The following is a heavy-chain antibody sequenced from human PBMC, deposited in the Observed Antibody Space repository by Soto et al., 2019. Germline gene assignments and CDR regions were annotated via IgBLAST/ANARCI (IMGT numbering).Heavy chain of an antibody. CDR3: ARTSPVAGGFDY. Sequence: QVQLQESGPGLVKPAETLSLTCTVSGGSISNYYWSWIRQAPGKGLEWIGYIYYTTNYNPSLKSRVTISADTSTNQISLKLTSVTAADTAVYYCARTSPVAGGFDYWGQGTLVTVSS. CDR2: IYYTT. D-gene: IGHD6-19*01. J-gene: IGHJ4*02. CDR1: GGSISNYY. V-gene: IGHV4-59*01.